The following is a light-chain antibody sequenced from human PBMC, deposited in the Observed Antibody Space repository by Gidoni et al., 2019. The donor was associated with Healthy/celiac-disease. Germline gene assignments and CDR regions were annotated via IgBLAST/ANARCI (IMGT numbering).Light chain of an antibody. CDR3: QQYNNWPPWT. CDR1: QSVSSN. V-gene: IGKV3-15*01. Sequence: EIVMTQSPATLSVSPEERATLSCRASQSVSSNFAGYQQKPGQAPRLPIYGASTRATGIPARFSGSGSGTEFTLTISSLQSEDFAVYYCQQYNNWPPWTFGQGTKVEIK. J-gene: IGKJ1*01. CDR2: GAS.